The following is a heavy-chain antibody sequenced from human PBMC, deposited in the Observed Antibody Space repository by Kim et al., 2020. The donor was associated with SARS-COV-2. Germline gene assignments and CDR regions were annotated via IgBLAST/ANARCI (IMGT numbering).Heavy chain of an antibody. CDR2: ST. Sequence: STNTADDVRGRFTIPRGNARRTLFLQMTSLRAEDTALYYCARAIGGRFGYWGQGTLVTVSS. V-gene: IGHV3-74*01. J-gene: IGHJ4*02. D-gene: IGHD3-10*01. CDR3: ARAIGGRFGY.